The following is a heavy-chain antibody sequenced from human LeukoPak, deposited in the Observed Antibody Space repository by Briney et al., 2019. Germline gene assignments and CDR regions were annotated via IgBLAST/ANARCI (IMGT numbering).Heavy chain of an antibody. J-gene: IGHJ4*02. CDR2: IYYSGST. CDR3: ARGGMTTILDY. CDR1: GGSISSYY. V-gene: IGHV4-59*01. D-gene: IGHD3-3*01. Sequence: ASETLSLTCTVSGGSISSYYWSWIRQPPGKGLEWIGYIYYSGSTNYHPSLKSQVTISVDTSKSQFSLKLSSVTAADTAVYYCARGGMTTILDYWGQGTLVTVSS.